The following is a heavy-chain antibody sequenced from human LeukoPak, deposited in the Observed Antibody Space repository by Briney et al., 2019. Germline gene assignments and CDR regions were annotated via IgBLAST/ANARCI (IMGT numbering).Heavy chain of an antibody. V-gene: IGHV3-30*02. CDR3: ARRAGDYSHPYDY. D-gene: IGHD3-22*01. Sequence: PGGSLRLSCAASGFTFSSYGMHWVRQAPGKGLDWVAFIRYDGHNKYYADSVKGRFTISRDNSKNTLYLQMNSLRAEDTAVYYCARRAGDYSHPYDYWGQGTLVTVSS. CDR1: GFTFSSYG. J-gene: IGHJ4*02. CDR2: IRYDGHNK.